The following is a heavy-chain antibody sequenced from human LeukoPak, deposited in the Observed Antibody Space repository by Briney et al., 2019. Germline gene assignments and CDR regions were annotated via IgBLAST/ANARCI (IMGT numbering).Heavy chain of an antibody. CDR1: GFTFSDYY. J-gene: IGHJ6*02. D-gene: IGHD1-14*01. Sequence: GGSLRLSCAASGFTFSDYYMSWIRQAPGKGLEWVSYISSSGSTIYYADSVKGRFTISRDNAKNSLYLQMNSLRAEDTAVYYCARDLAKKPAWIGPRDYYYGMDVWGQGTTVTVSS. V-gene: IGHV3-11*01. CDR3: ARDLAKKPAWIGPRDYYYGMDV. CDR2: ISSSGSTI.